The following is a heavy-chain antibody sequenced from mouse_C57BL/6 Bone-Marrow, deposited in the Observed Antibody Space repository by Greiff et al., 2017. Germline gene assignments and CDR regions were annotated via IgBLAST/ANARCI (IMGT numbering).Heavy chain of an antibody. V-gene: IGHV1-26*01. Sequence: VQLQQSGPELVKPGASVKISCKASGYTFTDYYMNWVKQSHGKSLEWIGDINPNNGGTSYNQKFKGKATLTVDKSSSTAYMELRSLTSEDSAVYYCARLPTTVVAPFDYWGQGITLTVSS. J-gene: IGHJ2*01. D-gene: IGHD1-1*01. CDR1: GYTFTDYY. CDR2: INPNNGGT. CDR3: ARLPTTVVAPFDY.